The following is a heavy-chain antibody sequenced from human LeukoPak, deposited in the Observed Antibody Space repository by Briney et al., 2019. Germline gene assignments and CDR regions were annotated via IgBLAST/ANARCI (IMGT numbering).Heavy chain of an antibody. J-gene: IGHJ4*02. D-gene: IGHD3-3*01. V-gene: IGHV3-30*02. CDR2: ILYDGTKK. Sequence: GGSLRLSCAASGFTFSTYGMSWVRQAPGQGLEWVAFILYDGTKKYYADSVKGRFTISRDNSKNTLYLQMNSLRAEDTAVYYCARGTMTIDYWGQGTLVTVSS. CDR1: GFTFSTYG. CDR3: ARGTMTIDY.